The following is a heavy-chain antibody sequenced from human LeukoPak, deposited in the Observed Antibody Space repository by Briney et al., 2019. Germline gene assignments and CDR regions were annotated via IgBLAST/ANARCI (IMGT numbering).Heavy chain of an antibody. V-gene: IGHV3-23*01. D-gene: IGHD4-17*01. CDR2: YNGGNDGT. CDR1: GFTFSSFT. CDR3: AKEGLDYVFFQH. J-gene: IGHJ1*01. Sequence: PGGSLRLSCAASGFTFSSFTMSWVRQAPEKGLEWLSVYNGGNDGTYYADSVKGRFTISRDNSKNTLYLQMNSLRAEDTAVYYCAKEGLDYVFFQHWGQGTLVTVSS.